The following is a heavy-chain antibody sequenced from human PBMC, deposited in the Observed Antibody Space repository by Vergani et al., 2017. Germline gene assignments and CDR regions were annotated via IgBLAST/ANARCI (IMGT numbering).Heavy chain of an antibody. J-gene: IGHJ4*02. CDR3: ARDPNMVGPFDY. CDR2: ISSSSSYI. D-gene: IGHD3-10*01. CDR1: GFTFSSYS. V-gene: IGHV3-21*01. Sequence: EVQLVESGGGLVKPGRSLRLSCTASGFTFSSYSMNWVRQAPGKGLEWVSSISSSSSYIYYADSVKGRFTISRDNAKNSLYLQMNSLRAEDTAVYYCARDPNMVGPFDYWGQGTLVTVSS.